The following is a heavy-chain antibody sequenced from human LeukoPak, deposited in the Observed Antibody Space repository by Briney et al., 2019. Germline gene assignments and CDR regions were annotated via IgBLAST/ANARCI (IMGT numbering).Heavy chain of an antibody. CDR1: GFSVISNY. V-gene: IGHV3-53*01. Sequence: GGSLRLSCAASGFSVISNYMSWVRQAPGKGLEWVSVIYSGGSTYYADSVKGRFTISRDNSKNTLYLQMNSLRGDDTAVYYCERAGGNINPSDYWGQRALVTVSS. CDR3: ERAGGNINPSDY. J-gene: IGHJ4*02. CDR2: IYSGGST. D-gene: IGHD4-23*01.